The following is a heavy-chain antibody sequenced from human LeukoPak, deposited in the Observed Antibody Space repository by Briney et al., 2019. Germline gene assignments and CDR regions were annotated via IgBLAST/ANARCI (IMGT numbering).Heavy chain of an antibody. CDR1: GFTFSSYG. CDR3: ARSVRGPFDY. CDR2: IRYDGSNK. Sequence: PGGSPRLSCAASGFTFSSYGMQWVRQAPGKGLEWVAFIRYDGSNKYYADSVKGRFTISRDNSKNTLYLQMNSLRAEDTAVYYCARSVRGPFDYWGQGTLVTVSS. V-gene: IGHV3-30*02. D-gene: IGHD3/OR15-3a*01. J-gene: IGHJ4*02.